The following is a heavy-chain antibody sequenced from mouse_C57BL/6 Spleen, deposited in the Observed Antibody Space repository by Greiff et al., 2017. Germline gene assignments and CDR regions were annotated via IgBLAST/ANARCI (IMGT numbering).Heavy chain of an antibody. CDR2: INYDGSST. V-gene: IGHV5-16*01. CDR1: GFTFSDYY. Sequence: EVKLVESEGGLVQPGSSMKLSCTASGFTFSDYYMAWVRQVPEKGLEWVANINYDGSSTYYLDSLKSRFIISRNNAKNILYLQMSSLKSEDTATYYCAKVGSSDGYYFDYWGQGTTLTVSS. J-gene: IGHJ2*01. CDR3: AKVGSSDGYYFDY. D-gene: IGHD1-1*01.